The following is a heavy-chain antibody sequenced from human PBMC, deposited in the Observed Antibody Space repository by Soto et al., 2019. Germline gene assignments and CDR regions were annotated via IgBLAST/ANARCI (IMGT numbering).Heavy chain of an antibody. CDR1: GGSISSDDYY. Sequence: SETLSLTCAVSGGSISSDDYYWCWIRQPPGKGLEWIGYIYYRGNTYYNPSLKSLVIISIDTSKNQFSLRLSSVSAADTAVYYCARDRSNSPDCLDGWGQGTLVTVSS. CDR2: IYYRGNT. D-gene: IGHD2-21*02. CDR3: ARDRSNSPDCLDG. V-gene: IGHV4-30-4*01. J-gene: IGHJ4*01.